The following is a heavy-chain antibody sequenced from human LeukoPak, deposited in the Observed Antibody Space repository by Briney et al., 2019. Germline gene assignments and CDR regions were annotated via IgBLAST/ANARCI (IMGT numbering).Heavy chain of an antibody. CDR2: IYTSGST. V-gene: IGHV4-4*07. Sequence: PSETLSLTCTVSGGSISSYYWSWIRQPAGKGLEWIGRIYTSGSTNYNPSLKSRVTMSVDTSKNQFSLKLSSVTAADTAVYYCARDRNLADFWSGYYHDYYYYGMDVWGQGTTVTVSS. J-gene: IGHJ6*02. CDR3: ARDRNLADFWSGYYHDYYYYGMDV. D-gene: IGHD3-3*01. CDR1: GGSISSYY.